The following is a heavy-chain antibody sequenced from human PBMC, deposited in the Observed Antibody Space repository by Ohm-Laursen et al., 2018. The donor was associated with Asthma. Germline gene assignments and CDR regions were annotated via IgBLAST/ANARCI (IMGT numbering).Heavy chain of an antibody. CDR1: GFTFRSYA. CDR2: IWYDGSNK. CDR3: ARGYCSGGSCYSPLDY. D-gene: IGHD2-15*01. J-gene: IGHJ4*02. Sequence: SLRLSCTASGFTFRSYAMHWVRQAPGKGLEWVAVIWYDGSNKYYADSVKGRFTISRDNSKNTLYLQMNSLRAEGTAVYYCARGYCSGGSCYSPLDYWGQGTLVTVSS. V-gene: IGHV3-33*08.